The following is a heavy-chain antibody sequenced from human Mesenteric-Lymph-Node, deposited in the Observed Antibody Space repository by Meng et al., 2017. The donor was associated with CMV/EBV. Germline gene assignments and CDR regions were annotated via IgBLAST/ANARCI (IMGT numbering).Heavy chain of an antibody. V-gene: IGHV3-48*03. J-gene: IGHJ4*02. CDR2: ISSSGSTI. CDR3: ARDSSTISKDY. Sequence: GGSLRLSCAASGFTFSSYEMNWVRQAPGKGLEWVSYISSSGSTIYYADSVEGRFTISRDNAKNSLYLQISSLRAEDTAVYYCARDSSTISKDYWGQGTLVTVSS. CDR1: GFTFSSYE. D-gene: IGHD5/OR15-5a*01.